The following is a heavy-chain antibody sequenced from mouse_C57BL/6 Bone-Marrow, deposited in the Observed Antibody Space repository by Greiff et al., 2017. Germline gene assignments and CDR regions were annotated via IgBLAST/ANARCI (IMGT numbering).Heavy chain of an antibody. D-gene: IGHD1-1*01. CDR1: GFTFSSYA. CDR3: ARELRTYCDY. V-gene: IGHV5-4*01. CDR2: ISDGGSYT. J-gene: IGHJ4*01. Sequence: EVKVVESGGGLVKPGGSLTLSCAASGFTFSSYAMSWVRQTPEKRLEWVATISDGGSYTYYPDNVKGRFTISRDNAKNNLYLQMSHLKSEDTAMYYCARELRTYCDYWGQGTSVTVSS.